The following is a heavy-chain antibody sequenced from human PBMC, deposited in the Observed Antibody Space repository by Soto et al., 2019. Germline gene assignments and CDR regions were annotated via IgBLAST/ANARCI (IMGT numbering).Heavy chain of an antibody. Sequence: GGSLRLSCAASGITISNYPMSWVRQAPGKGLDWVSGISGSGDRTYYADSAKGRFTISKDISKNSLTLQLDSLGVEDTAVYFCVKDDGGYPSTAPHWGQGTLVTVSS. D-gene: IGHD3-22*01. V-gene: IGHV3-23*01. CDR3: VKDDGGYPSTAPH. CDR2: ISGSGDRT. J-gene: IGHJ4*02. CDR1: GITISNYP.